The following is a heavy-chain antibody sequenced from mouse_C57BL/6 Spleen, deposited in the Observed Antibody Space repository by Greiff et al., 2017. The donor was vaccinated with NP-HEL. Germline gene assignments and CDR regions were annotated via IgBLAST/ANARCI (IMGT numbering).Heavy chain of an antibody. V-gene: IGHV5-16*01. CDR1: GFTFSDYY. CDR3: ARDAGLFHYFDY. D-gene: IGHD1-1*01. CDR2: INYDGSST. J-gene: IGHJ2*01. Sequence: EVQLVESEGGLVQPGSSMKLSCTASGFTFSDYYMAWVRQVPEKGLEWVANINYDGSSTYYLDSLKSRFIISRDNAKNILYLQMSSLKSEDTATYYCARDAGLFHYFDYWGQGTTLTVSS.